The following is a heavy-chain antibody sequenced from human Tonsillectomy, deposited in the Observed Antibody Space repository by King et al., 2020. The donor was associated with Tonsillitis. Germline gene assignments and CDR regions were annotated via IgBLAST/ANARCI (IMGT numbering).Heavy chain of an antibody. CDR1: GVTLNNYG. CDR3: AKEPGGYCTNNVCYYFDC. CDR2: ISYDGYNK. Sequence: VQLVESGGGVVQPGRSLKLSCAASGVTLNNYGMHWVRQAPGKGLEWVAAISYDGYNKYYADFVKGRFTISRDNSKNTLYLQMNSLRAEDTAVYYCAKEPGGYCTNNVCYYFDCWGQGTLVTVSS. J-gene: IGHJ4*02. D-gene: IGHD2-8*01. V-gene: IGHV3-30*18.